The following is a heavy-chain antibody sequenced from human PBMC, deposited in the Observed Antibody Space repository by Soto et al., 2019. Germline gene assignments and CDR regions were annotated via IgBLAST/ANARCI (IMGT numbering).Heavy chain of an antibody. CDR3: ARDLGSGWLCYFDY. J-gene: IGHJ4*02. Sequence: GGSLRLSCAASGFTFSSYGMHWVRQAPGKGLEWVAVIWYDGSNKYYADSVKGRFTISRDNSKNTLYLQMNSLRAEDTAVYYCARDLGSGWLCYFDYWGQGTLVTVSS. CDR2: IWYDGSNK. CDR1: GFTFSSYG. V-gene: IGHV3-33*01. D-gene: IGHD6-19*01.